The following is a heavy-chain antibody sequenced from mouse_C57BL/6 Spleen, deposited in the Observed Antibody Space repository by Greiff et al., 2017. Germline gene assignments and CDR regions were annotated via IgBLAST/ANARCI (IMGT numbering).Heavy chain of an antibody. Sequence: EVKLMESGPGLVKPSQSLSLTCSVTGYSITSGYYWNWIRQFPGNKLEWMGYISYDGSNNYNPSLKNRISITRDTSKNQFFLKLNSVTTEDTATYYCASRAYGYYFDYWGQGTTLTVSS. CDR1: GYSITSGYY. CDR2: ISYDGSN. V-gene: IGHV3-6*01. J-gene: IGHJ2*01. D-gene: IGHD2-2*01. CDR3: ASRAYGYYFDY.